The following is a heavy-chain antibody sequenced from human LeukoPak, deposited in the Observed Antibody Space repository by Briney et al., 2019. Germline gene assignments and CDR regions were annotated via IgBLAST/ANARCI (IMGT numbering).Heavy chain of an antibody. Sequence: GASVKVSCKASGYTFTSYYMHWVRQAPGQGLEWMGIINPSGGSTSYAQKFQGRVTMTRDTSTSTVYMELSSLRSEDTAVYYCARELQLYYYGSGSYFDYWGQGTLVTVSS. CDR1: GYTFTSYY. D-gene: IGHD3-10*01. CDR2: INPSGGST. V-gene: IGHV1-46*01. CDR3: ARELQLYYYGSGSYFDY. J-gene: IGHJ4*02.